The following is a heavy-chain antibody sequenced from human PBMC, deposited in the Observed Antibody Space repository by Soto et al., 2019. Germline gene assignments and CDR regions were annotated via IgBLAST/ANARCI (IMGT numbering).Heavy chain of an antibody. Sequence: SVKLTCKDPGGGYSSYASRWVRQAQGQGLEWMGGIIPIFGTANYAQKFQGRVTITADESTSTAYMELSSLRSEDTAVYYCARDSTAVAGYYYYGMDVWGQGTTVTVSS. J-gene: IGHJ6*02. D-gene: IGHD6-19*01. CDR3: ARDSTAVAGYYYYGMDV. CDR1: GGGYSSYA. CDR2: IIPIFGTA. V-gene: IGHV1-69*13.